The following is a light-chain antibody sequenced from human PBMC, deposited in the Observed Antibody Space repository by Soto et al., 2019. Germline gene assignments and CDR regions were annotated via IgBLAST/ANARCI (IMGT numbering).Light chain of an antibody. CDR3: QQYGSYSLT. J-gene: IGKJ4*01. V-gene: IGKV3-20*01. CDR1: QGVGST. Sequence: EIVMTQSPATLSVSPGERATLSCRASQGVGSTIAWYQQKPGQAPRLLIYGASSRATGIPDRFSGSGSGTDFTLTISRLEPEDFAVYYCQQYGSYSLTFGGGTKVDIK. CDR2: GAS.